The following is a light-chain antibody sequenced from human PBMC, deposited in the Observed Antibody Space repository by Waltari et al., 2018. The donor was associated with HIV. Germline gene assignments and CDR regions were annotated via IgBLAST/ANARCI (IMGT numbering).Light chain of an antibody. CDR2: KDK. Sequence: SSELTQSPSVSVSPGQTARIPCSGDELPKQYASWYQQKPGQAPVLLIYKDKQRPSGIPERFSGSSSGTIVTLTISGVQAEDEADYYCQSADSSGTFRVFGGGTKLTVL. V-gene: IGLV3-25*03. CDR3: QSADSSGTFRV. J-gene: IGLJ3*02. CDR1: ELPKQY.